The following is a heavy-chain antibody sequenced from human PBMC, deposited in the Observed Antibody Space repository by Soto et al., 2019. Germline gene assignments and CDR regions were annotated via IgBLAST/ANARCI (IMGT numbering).Heavy chain of an antibody. CDR1: GYTFTGYY. V-gene: IGHV1-2*02. J-gene: IGHJ6*01. CDR3: ALSFSQTNIDV. CDR2: INPDSGRT. Sequence: ASVKVSCKASGYTFTGYYLHWVRQAPGQGLEWMGYINPDSGRTRYAQKFQGTVAMTRDTSITTAYLELSSLKYDDSAIFYCALSFSQTNIDVWGQGTTVTVSS.